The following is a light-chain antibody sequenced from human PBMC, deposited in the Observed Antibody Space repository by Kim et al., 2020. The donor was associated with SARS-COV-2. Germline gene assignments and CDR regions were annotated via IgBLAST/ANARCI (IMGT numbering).Light chain of an antibody. V-gene: IGKV2-24*01. CDR2: TIY. J-gene: IGKJ5*01. CDR1: KSLVHSYGNTY. CDR3: MHATQFPLT. Sequence: PALISCRSSKSLVHSYGNTYFSWLQKGQGPPTRLLIYTIYNRLAGVPDIFSGSGAGTVFLPKISRVDAEDAGVYYCMHATQFPLTFGQGTRLEIK.